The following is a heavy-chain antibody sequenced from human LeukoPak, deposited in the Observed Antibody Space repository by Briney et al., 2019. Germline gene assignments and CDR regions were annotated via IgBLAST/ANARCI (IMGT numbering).Heavy chain of an antibody. D-gene: IGHD2-15*01. Sequence: SETLSLTCAVYGGSFSGYYWSWIRQPPGKGLEWIGEINDSGSTNYNPSLKSRVTISVDTSKHQFSLKLSSVTAADTAVYYCARGSQSLGYCSGGSCRAKIFDYWGQGTLVTVSS. V-gene: IGHV4-34*01. CDR1: GGSFSGYY. CDR3: ARGSQSLGYCSGGSCRAKIFDY. CDR2: INDSGST. J-gene: IGHJ4*02.